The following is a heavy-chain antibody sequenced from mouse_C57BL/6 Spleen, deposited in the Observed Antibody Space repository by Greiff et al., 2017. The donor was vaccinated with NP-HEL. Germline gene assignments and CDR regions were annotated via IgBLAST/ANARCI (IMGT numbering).Heavy chain of an antibody. V-gene: IGHV1-76*01. J-gene: IGHJ2*01. D-gene: IGHD2-1*01. CDR3: ARHYGNYVYFDY. Sequence: VQLQESGAELVRPGASVKLSCKASGYTFTDYYINWVKQRPGQGLEWIARIYPGSGNTYYNEKFKGKATLTAEKSSSTAYMQLSSLTSEDSAVYFCARHYGNYVYFDYWGQGTTLTVSS. CDR1: GYTFTDYY. CDR2: IYPGSGNT.